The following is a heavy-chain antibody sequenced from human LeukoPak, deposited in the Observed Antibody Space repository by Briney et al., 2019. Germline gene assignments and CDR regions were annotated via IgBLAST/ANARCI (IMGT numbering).Heavy chain of an antibody. J-gene: IGHJ4*02. CDR2: ISGSGGST. Sequence: GGSLRPSCAASGFTFSSYAMSWVRQAPGKGLEWVSAISGSGGSTYYADSVKGRFTISRDNAKNSLYLQMNSLRAEDTAVYYCARVKSVPAARDSSLGIDYWGQGTLVTVSS. D-gene: IGHD2-2*01. CDR1: GFTFSSYA. CDR3: ARVKSVPAARDSSLGIDY. V-gene: IGHV3-23*01.